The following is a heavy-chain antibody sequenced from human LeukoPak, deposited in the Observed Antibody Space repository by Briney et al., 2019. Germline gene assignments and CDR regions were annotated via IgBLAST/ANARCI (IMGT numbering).Heavy chain of an antibody. CDR2: IKQDRSER. V-gene: IGHV3-7*01. D-gene: IGHD6-19*01. CDR3: AGSGWQVYFDY. CDR1: GFTFTSYW. J-gene: IGHJ4*02. Sequence: GGSLRLSCAASGFTFTSYWMSWVRQAPGKGLEWVANIKQDRSERYYVDSVKGRFTISRDNAKNSLYLQMNSLRAEDTGVYYCAGSGWQVYFDYWGQGTLVTVSS.